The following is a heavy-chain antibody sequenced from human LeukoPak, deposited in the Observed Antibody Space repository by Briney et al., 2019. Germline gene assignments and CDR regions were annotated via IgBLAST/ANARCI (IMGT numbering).Heavy chain of an antibody. J-gene: IGHJ4*02. CDR2: ISTSSSYI. V-gene: IGHV3-21*01. CDR1: GFTFSNYD. D-gene: IGHD5-24*01. Sequence: GGSLRLSCAASGFTFSNYDMHWVRQAPGQGLEWVSSISTSSSYIYYADSIKGRFTISRDNAENSLYLQMNSLRAVDTAVYFCARGEEKATITALDSWGQGTLVTVSS. CDR3: ARGEEKATITALDS.